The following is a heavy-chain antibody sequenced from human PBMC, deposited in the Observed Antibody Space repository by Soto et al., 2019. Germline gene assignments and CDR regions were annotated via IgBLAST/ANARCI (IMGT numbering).Heavy chain of an antibody. D-gene: IGHD3-10*01. J-gene: IGHJ5*02. CDR2: IYYSGST. CDR1: GGSISSGGYY. V-gene: IGHV4-31*03. CDR3: ARAPRSITMVRGVFVWFDP. Sequence: QVQLQESGPGLVKPSQTLSLTRTVSGGSISSGGYYWSWIRQHPGKGLEWIGYIYYSGSTYYNPSLMSRVTISVDTSKNQFSLKLSSVTAADTAVYYCARAPRSITMVRGVFVWFDPWGQGTLVTVSS.